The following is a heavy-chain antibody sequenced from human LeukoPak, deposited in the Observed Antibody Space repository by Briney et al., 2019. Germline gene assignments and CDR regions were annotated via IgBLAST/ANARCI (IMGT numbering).Heavy chain of an antibody. D-gene: IGHD5-24*01. CDR2: IRYDGSNK. CDR1: GFTFSSYG. CDR3: ARTSGNRDGYNFDY. V-gene: IGHV3-30*02. J-gene: IGHJ4*02. Sequence: GGSLRLSCAASGFTFSSYGMHWVRQAPGKGLEWVAFIRYDGSNKYYADSVKGRFTISRDNSKNTLYLQMNSLRAEDTAVYYCARTSGNRDGYNFDYWGQGTLVTVSS.